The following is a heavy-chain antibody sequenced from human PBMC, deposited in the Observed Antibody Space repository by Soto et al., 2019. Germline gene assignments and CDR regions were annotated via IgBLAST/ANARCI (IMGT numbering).Heavy chain of an antibody. CDR3: ARDQRGRDGYNYFSNYYYGMDV. V-gene: IGHV1-69*13. D-gene: IGHD5-12*01. Sequence: GASVKVSCKASGGTFSSYAISWVRQAPGQGLEWMGGIIPIFGTANYAQKFQGRVTITADESTSTAYMELSSLRSEDTAVYYCARDQRGRDGYNYFSNYYYGMDVWGQGTTVTVSS. CDR2: IIPIFGTA. J-gene: IGHJ6*02. CDR1: GGTFSSYA.